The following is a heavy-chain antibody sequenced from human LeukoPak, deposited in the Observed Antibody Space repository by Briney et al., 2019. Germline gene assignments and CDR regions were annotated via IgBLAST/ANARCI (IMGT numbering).Heavy chain of an antibody. D-gene: IGHD4-17*01. CDR2: IKSKTDGGTI. Sequence: PGESLRLSCAASGFTFSNAWMNWVRQAPGKGLESVGRIKSKTDGGTIDYGAPVKGRFTISRDDSKNTLYLQLNSLKTEDTAVYYCAPDYRYGDPPKDFDNWGQGALVTVSS. CDR1: GFTFSNAW. J-gene: IGHJ4*02. CDR3: APDYRYGDPPKDFDN. V-gene: IGHV3-15*01.